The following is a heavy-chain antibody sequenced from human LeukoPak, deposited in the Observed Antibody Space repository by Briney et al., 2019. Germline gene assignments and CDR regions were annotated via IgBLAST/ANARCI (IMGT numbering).Heavy chain of an antibody. CDR3: ATGHCNTSSCYYYYMDV. D-gene: IGHD2/OR15-2a*01. V-gene: IGHV1-24*01. Sequence: ASVTVSCKVSVYTLRELSMHWVGQAPAKGLQGMGVFDPEDGESIIAQKFQGRLTMTEDTSTDTAYMELSSLTSEDTAMYYCATGHCNTSSCYYYYMDVWGKGTTVTVSS. J-gene: IGHJ6*03. CDR1: VYTLRELS. CDR2: FDPEDGES.